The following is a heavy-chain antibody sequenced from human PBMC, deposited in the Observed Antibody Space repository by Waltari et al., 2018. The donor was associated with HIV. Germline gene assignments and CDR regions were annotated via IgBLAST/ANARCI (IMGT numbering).Heavy chain of an antibody. V-gene: IGHV7-4-1*02. CDR1: GYTFTTNS. Sequence: QVQLVQSGSGLKRPGASVKLSCQASGYTFTTNSIHWVRQAPGQGLEWMGWINTNTGSPTYAQGFTGQFVFSLDTSVSTAYLQIISLKPEDTAVYYCARDGGRSRAFDYWGQGTLVTVSS. D-gene: IGHD3-3*02. CDR2: INTNTGSP. J-gene: IGHJ4*02. CDR3: ARDGGRSRAFDY.